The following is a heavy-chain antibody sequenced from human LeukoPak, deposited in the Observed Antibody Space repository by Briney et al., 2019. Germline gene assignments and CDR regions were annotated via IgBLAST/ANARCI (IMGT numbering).Heavy chain of an antibody. V-gene: IGHV1-18*01. CDR3: ARDRWLMARGVPGY. CDR1: GFTFTRYG. CDR2: ISGDNGHT. Sequence: ASVKVSCKTSGFTFTRYGISWVRQAPGQGLEWMGWISGDNGHTGYAQKFQGRVTMTTDTSTNTAHIEVRSLRSDDTAVYYCARDRWLMARGVPGYWGQGTLVTVSS. J-gene: IGHJ4*02. D-gene: IGHD3-10*01.